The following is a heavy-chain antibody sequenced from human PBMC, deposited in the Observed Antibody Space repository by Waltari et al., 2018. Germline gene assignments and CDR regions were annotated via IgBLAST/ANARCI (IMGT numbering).Heavy chain of an antibody. CDR3: ARVGSQRGWNYYYYGMDV. J-gene: IGHJ6*02. CDR2: IIPIFGTA. V-gene: IGHV1-69*13. Sequence: QVQLVQSGAEVKKPGSSVKVSCKASGGTFSSYAISWVRQAPGQGLEWMGGIIPIFGTANYAQKFQGRVTITADESTSTAYMELSSLRSEDTAVYYCARVGSQRGWNYYYYGMDVWGQGTTVTVSS. D-gene: IGHD6-19*01. CDR1: GGTFSSYA.